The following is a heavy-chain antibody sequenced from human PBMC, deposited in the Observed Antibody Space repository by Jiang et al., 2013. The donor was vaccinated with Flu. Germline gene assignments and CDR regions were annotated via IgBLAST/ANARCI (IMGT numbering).Heavy chain of an antibody. CDR1: GFSLSTSGMC. V-gene: IGHV2-70*11. CDR2: IDWDDDK. Sequence: KPTQTLTLTCTFSGFSLSTSGMCVSWIRQPPGKALEWLARIDWDDDKYYSTSLKTRLTISKDTSKNQVVLTMTNMDPVDTATYYCARASRIAARYTGMDVWGKGTTVTVSS. CDR3: ARASRIAARYTGMDV. D-gene: IGHD6-6*01. J-gene: IGHJ6*04.